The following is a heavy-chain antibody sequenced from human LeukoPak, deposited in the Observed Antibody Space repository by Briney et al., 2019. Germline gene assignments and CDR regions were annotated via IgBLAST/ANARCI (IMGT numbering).Heavy chain of an antibody. CDR2: ISAYNGNT. Sequence: ASVKVSCKASGYTFNRYGISWVRQAPGQGFEWMGWISAYNGNTNNAQKLQGRVTLTTDTSTSTAYMELRSLRSDDTAVYYCARSGFFYGMDVWGQGTTVTVSS. CDR3: ARSGFFYGMDV. J-gene: IGHJ6*02. CDR1: GYTFNRYG. V-gene: IGHV1-18*01. D-gene: IGHD3-10*01.